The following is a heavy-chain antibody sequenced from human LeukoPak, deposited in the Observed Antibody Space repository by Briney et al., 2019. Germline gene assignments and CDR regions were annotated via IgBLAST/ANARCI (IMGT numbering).Heavy chain of an antibody. Sequence: GGSLRLSCAASGFTFSNAWMSWVRQAPGKGQEWVGRIKSKTDGGTTDYAAPVKGRFTISRDDSKNTLYPQMNSLKTEDTAVYYCTIRKTPSSGWPFFDYWGQGTLVTVSS. J-gene: IGHJ4*02. CDR2: IKSKTDGGTT. D-gene: IGHD6-19*01. V-gene: IGHV3-15*01. CDR3: TIRKTPSSGWPFFDY. CDR1: GFTFSNAW.